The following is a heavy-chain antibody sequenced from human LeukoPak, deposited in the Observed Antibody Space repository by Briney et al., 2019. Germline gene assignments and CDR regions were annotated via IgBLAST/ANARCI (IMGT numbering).Heavy chain of an antibody. CDR1: GGSISSSSYY. Sequence: PSETLSLTCTVSGGSISSSSYYWGWIRQPPGKGLEWIGSIYYSGSTYYNPSLKSRVTISVDTSKNQFSLKLSSVTAADTAVYYCARGGPITYTKLSSFDPWGQGTLVTVSS. CDR3: ARGGPITYTKLSSFDP. D-gene: IGHD3-16*01. J-gene: IGHJ5*02. V-gene: IGHV4-39*07. CDR2: IYYSGST.